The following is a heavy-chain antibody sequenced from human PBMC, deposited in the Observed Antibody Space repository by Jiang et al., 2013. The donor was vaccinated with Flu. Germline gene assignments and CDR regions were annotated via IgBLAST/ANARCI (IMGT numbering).Heavy chain of an antibody. V-gene: IGHV3-23*01. J-gene: IGHJ4*02. CDR2: ISGSGGST. CDR3: AKLGPSGYYTRFDY. D-gene: IGHD3-3*01. CDR1: QFTFSSHW. Sequence: SGGDLVQPGGSLRLSCAASQFTFSSHWMSWIRQAPGKGLEWVSAISGSGGSTYYADSVKGRFTISRDNSKNTLYLQMNSLRAEDTAVYYCAKLGPSGYYTRFDYWGQGTLVTVSS.